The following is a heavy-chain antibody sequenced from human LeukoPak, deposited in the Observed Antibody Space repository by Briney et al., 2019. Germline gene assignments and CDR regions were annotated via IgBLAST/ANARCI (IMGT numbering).Heavy chain of an antibody. V-gene: IGHV1-46*01. CDR2: INPSGGST. CDR3: ARHISGSYSSV. J-gene: IGHJ4*02. CDR1: GYTLTELS. D-gene: IGHD1-26*01. Sequence: ASVKVSCKVSGYTLTELSMHWVRQAPGQGLEWMGIINPSGGSTSYAQKFQGRVTMTRDTSTSTVYMELSSLRSEDTAVYYCARHISGSYSSVWGQGTLVTVSS.